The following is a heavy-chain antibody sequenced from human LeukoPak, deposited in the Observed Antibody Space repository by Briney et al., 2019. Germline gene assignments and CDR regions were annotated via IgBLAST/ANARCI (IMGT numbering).Heavy chain of an antibody. CDR1: GFTVSSSY. D-gene: IGHD2-8*01. Sequence: GGSLRLSCAASGFTVSSSYMSWVRQAPGKGLEWVSVIYSGGSTYYADSVKGRFTISRDNSKNTLYLQMNSLRAEDTAVYYCARAGHLIDAFDIWGQGTMVTVSS. J-gene: IGHJ3*02. CDR2: IYSGGST. CDR3: ARAGHLIDAFDI. V-gene: IGHV3-66*01.